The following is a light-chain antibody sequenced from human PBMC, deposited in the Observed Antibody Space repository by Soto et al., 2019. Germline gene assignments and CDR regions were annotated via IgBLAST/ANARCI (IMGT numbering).Light chain of an antibody. V-gene: IGKV3-15*01. Sequence: MTQSPSSLSVSVGDRVTITCRASQSVGSSLAWYQQKPGQAPRLLIYGASTRATGVPARFSGSGSETEFTLTISSLQSEDFAIYYCQHYNYWPGAFGGGAKVEIK. CDR1: QSVGSS. CDR3: QHYNYWPGA. J-gene: IGKJ4*01. CDR2: GAS.